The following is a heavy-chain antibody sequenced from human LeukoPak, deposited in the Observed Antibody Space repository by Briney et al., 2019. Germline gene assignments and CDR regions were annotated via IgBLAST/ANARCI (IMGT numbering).Heavy chain of an antibody. V-gene: IGHV3-66*01. D-gene: IGHD3-22*01. CDR1: GFTVSSNY. CDR3: YSMIVVEIRVINDY. J-gene: IGHJ4*02. Sequence: GGSLRLSCAVSGFTVSSNYMSWVRQTPGKGLEWVSVIYSGGSTYYADSVKGRFTISRDNSKNTLYLQMNSLRAEDTAVYYCYSMIVVEIRVINDYWGQGTLVTVSS. CDR2: IYSGGST.